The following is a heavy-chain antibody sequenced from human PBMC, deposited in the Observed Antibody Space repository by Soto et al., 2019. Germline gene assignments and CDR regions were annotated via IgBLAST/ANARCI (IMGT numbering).Heavy chain of an antibody. D-gene: IGHD6-13*01. CDR2: IYYSGST. CDR1: GGSIISYY. CDR3: ASSDDSSSWEFSTFDY. Sequence: SDTLSLTCTVSGGSIISYYCIFIRHPPGKGLEWIGYIYYSGSTNYNPSLKSRVTISVDTSKNQFSLKLSSVTAADTAVYYCASSDDSSSWEFSTFDYWGQGTLVTVSS. J-gene: IGHJ4*02. V-gene: IGHV4-59*01.